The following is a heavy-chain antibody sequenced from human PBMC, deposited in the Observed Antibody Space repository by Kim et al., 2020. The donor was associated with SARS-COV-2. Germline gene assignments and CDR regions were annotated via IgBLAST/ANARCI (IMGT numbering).Heavy chain of an antibody. Sequence: TIHYADCVEGRFTVSRDNGQNSLYLQMNSLRAEDTATYYCASSDASGPDFWGQGSRVTVSS. D-gene: IGHD6-19*01. CDR2: TI. CDR3: ASSDASGPDF. J-gene: IGHJ4*02. V-gene: IGHV3-48*03.